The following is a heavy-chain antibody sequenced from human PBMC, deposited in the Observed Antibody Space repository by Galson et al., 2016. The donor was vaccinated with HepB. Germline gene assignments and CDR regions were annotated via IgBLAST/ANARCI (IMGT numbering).Heavy chain of an antibody. Sequence: SLRLSCAASGITIIGYNMNWVRQAPGKGLEWVAHIPHSGGTAYNTDSVRGRFTISRDDSRNSVYLQMSSLEREDTAVYYCARIGYGVSGGNGFDPWGQGTLVTVSS. CDR2: IPHSGGTA. CDR1: GITIIGYN. CDR3: ARIGYGVSGGNGFDP. J-gene: IGHJ5*02. D-gene: IGHD2-15*01. V-gene: IGHV3-30*04.